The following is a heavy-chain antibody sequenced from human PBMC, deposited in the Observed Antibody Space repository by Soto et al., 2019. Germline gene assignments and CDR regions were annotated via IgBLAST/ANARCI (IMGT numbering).Heavy chain of an antibody. J-gene: IGHJ6*03. CDR2: INTANGNT. Sequence: GASVKVSCKASGYTFTTYAMHWVRQAPGQSLEWMGWINTANGNTEYSQKFQGRVTITRDTSATTVYMELSSLTSADTAVYYCARGGAATEYYYMDVWAKGTTVTVSS. CDR3: ARGGAATEYYYMDV. V-gene: IGHV1-3*04. CDR1: GYTFTTYA. D-gene: IGHD3-16*01.